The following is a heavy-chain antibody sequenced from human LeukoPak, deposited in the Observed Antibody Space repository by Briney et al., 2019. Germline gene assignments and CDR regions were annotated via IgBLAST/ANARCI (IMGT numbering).Heavy chain of an antibody. J-gene: IGHJ4*02. Sequence: GGSLRLSCAASGFTFSSYAMSWVRQAPEKGLEWVSAISCSGDSTYYADSVKGRFTISRDNSKNTLYLQMNSLRAEDTAVYYCAAQLAARPIDYWGQGTLVTVSS. CDR2: ISCSGDST. D-gene: IGHD6-6*01. V-gene: IGHV3-23*01. CDR3: AAQLAARPIDY. CDR1: GFTFSSYA.